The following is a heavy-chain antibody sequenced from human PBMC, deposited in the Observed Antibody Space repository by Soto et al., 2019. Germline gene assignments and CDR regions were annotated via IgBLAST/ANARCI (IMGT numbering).Heavy chain of an antibody. CDR1: GFTFSSYW. D-gene: IGHD6-6*01. CDR3: AREIAARL. J-gene: IGHJ6*04. Sequence: EVQLVESGGGLVQPGGSLRLSCAASGFTFSSYWMSWFRQAPGKGLEWVANIKQDGSEENYVDSVKGRFTISRDNAKNALYLPMNSLRVGDTAVYYCAREIAARLWGKGTTVTVSS. CDR2: IKQDGSEE. V-gene: IGHV3-7*01.